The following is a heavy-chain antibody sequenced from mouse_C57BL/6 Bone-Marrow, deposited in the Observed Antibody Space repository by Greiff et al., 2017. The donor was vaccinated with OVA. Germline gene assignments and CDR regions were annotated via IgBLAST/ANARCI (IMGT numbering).Heavy chain of an antibody. J-gene: IGHJ2*01. CDR3: ARHSNYRYYFDY. D-gene: IGHD2-5*01. Sequence: EVQLVESGGDLVKPGGSLKLSCAASGFTFSSYGMSWVRQTPDKRLEWVATISSGGSYTYYPDSVKGRFTISRDNAKNTLYLQMSSLKSEDTAMYYCARHSNYRYYFDYWGQGTTLTVSS. V-gene: IGHV5-6*01. CDR2: ISSGGSYT. CDR1: GFTFSSYG.